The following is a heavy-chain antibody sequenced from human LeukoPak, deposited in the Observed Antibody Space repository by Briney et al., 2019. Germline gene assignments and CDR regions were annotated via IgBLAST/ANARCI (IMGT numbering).Heavy chain of an antibody. Sequence: GASVKVSCKASGGTFSSYASSWVRQAPGQGLEWMGRIIPILGIANYAQKFQGRVTMTRNTSISTAYMELSSLRSEDTAVYYCARGRKSRDGFYGDYGHPYNYYYGMDVWGQGTTVTVSS. CDR1: GGTFSSYA. CDR3: ARGRKSRDGFYGDYGHPYNYYYGMDV. V-gene: IGHV1-69*04. CDR2: IIPILGIA. J-gene: IGHJ6*02. D-gene: IGHD4-17*01.